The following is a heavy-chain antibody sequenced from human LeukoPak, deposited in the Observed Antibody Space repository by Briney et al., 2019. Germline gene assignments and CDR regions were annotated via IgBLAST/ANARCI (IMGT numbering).Heavy chain of an antibody. J-gene: IGHJ4*02. CDR2: IWYDGSNK. CDR1: GFTFSSYG. Sequence: PGRSLRLSCAASGFTFSSYGMHWVRQAPGKGLEWVAVIWYDGSNKYYADSVKGRFTISRDNSKNTLDLQMNSLRAEDTAVYYCARDRFYYESSGSYYVGYLDYWGQGTPVTVSS. D-gene: IGHD3-22*01. V-gene: IGHV3-33*01. CDR3: ARDRFYYESSGSYYVGYLDY.